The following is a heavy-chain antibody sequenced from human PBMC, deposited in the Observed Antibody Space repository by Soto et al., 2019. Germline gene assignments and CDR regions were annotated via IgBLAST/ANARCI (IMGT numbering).Heavy chain of an antibody. V-gene: IGHV4-4*02. CDR2: IYHSGST. Sequence: SETLSLTCAVSGGSISSSNWWSWVRQPPGKGLEWIGEIYHSGSTNYNPSLKSRVTISVDKAKNQFSLKLSSVTAADTAVYYCARFNPLITMVPGWFDPWGQGTLVTVSS. D-gene: IGHD3-10*01. CDR1: GGSISSSNW. J-gene: IGHJ5*02. CDR3: ARFNPLITMVPGWFDP.